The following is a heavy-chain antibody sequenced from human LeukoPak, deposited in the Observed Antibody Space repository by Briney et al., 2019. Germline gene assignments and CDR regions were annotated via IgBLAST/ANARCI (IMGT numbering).Heavy chain of an antibody. CDR3: ARDRIKPPGMDV. CDR2: IYYSGST. CDR1: GVSISSYY. V-gene: IGHV4-59*01. Sequence: SETLSLTCTVSGVSISSYYWSWIRQPPGKGLEWIGYIYYSGSTNYNPSLKSRVTISVDTSKNQFSLKLSSVTAADTAVYYCARDRIKPPGMDVWGQGTTVTVSS. J-gene: IGHJ6*02. D-gene: IGHD5-18*01.